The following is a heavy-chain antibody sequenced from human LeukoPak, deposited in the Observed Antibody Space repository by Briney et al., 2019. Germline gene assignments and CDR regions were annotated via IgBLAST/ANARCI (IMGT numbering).Heavy chain of an antibody. CDR2: ISNDGSNK. Sequence: QAGGSLRLSCAASGFTFSSYAMHWVRQAPGKGLEWVAVISNDGSNKYYADSVKGRFTISRDNSKNTLYLQMNSLRAEDTAVYYCARGQRWLQLRDHYFDYWGQGTLVTVSS. CDR3: ARGQRWLQLRDHYFDY. V-gene: IGHV3-30-3*01. J-gene: IGHJ4*02. CDR1: GFTFSSYA. D-gene: IGHD5-12*01.